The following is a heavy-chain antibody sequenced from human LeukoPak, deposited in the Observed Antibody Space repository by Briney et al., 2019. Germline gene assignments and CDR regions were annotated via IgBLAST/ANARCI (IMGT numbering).Heavy chain of an antibody. CDR3: ARGTIFGVVPFDL. D-gene: IGHD3-3*01. CDR2: IRSSSSYT. Sequence: GGSLRLSCAVSGFTFSSYSMRWVRQAPGGGREWVSCIRSSSSYTYYADSVKGRFTISRDNAKNPLYLQMNCVRAEDTALYYCARGTIFGVVPFDLWGQGTLVTVSS. CDR1: GFTFSSYS. J-gene: IGHJ4*02. V-gene: IGHV3-21*01.